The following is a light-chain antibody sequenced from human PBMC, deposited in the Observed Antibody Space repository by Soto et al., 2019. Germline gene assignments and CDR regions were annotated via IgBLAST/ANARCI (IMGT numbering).Light chain of an antibody. CDR1: SSNIGDNN. CDR3: AAWDDSLNGHV. V-gene: IGLV1-44*01. CDR2: SNN. Sequence: QSVLTQPPSTSGTPGQRVTMSCSGSSSNIGDNNVNWYQQLPGTAPKLLIYSNNQRPSGVPDRFSGFKSGTSASLAISGLQSEDEADYYCAAWDDSLNGHVFGGGTKLTVL. J-gene: IGLJ3*02.